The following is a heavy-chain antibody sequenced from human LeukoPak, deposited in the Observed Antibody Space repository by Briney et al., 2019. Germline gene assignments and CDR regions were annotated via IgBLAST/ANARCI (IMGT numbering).Heavy chain of an antibody. CDR3: AKDYSRTLFGTYYFDY. CDR1: GFTFSTYG. Sequence: GGSLRLSCAASGFTFSTYGMHWVRQAPGKGLEWVTFIRYDGSNKYYADSLEGRFTTSRDNSRNTLYLQMNILRAEDTAVYYCAKDYSRTLFGTYYFDYWGQGTLVTVSS. V-gene: IGHV3-30*02. J-gene: IGHJ4*02. D-gene: IGHD6-13*01. CDR2: IRYDGSNK.